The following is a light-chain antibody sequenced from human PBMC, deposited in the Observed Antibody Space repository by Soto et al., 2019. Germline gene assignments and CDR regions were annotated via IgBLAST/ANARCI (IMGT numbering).Light chain of an antibody. CDR2: WAS. CDR1: QSVLYSSNNKNY. V-gene: IGKV4-1*01. CDR3: QQYYSTPRT. J-gene: IGKJ1*01. Sequence: DIVMTQSPDSLAVSLGERATINCKSSQSVLYSSNNKNYLAWYQQKPGQPPKLLIYWASTRESGVPDRFSGGGAGTDFTLTISSLQAEDVAVYYCQQYYSTPRTFGQWTKVEIK.